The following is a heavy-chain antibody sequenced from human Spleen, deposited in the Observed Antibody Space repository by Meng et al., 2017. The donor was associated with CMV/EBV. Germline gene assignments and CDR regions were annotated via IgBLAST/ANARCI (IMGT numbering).Heavy chain of an antibody. D-gene: IGHD6-19*01. CDR2: ISGSGSST. Sequence: GESLKISCAASGFTFDSYAMSWVSQAPGKGLEWVSVISGSGSSTHYADSVRGRLTISRDNSKNTLYLQMNSLRAEDTAVYYCARDQEQWSLLYHHYYYGLDVWGQGTTVTVSS. V-gene: IGHV3-23*01. CDR3: ARDQEQWSLLYHHYYYGLDV. CDR1: GFTFDSYA. J-gene: IGHJ6*02.